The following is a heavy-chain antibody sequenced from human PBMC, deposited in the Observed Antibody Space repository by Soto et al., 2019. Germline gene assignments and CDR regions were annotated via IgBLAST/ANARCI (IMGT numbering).Heavy chain of an antibody. CDR3: ARDGSAWYFDL. J-gene: IGHJ2*01. D-gene: IGHD6-25*01. CDR2: IIPILGIA. Sequence: QVQLVQSGAEVKKPGSSVKVSCKASGGTFSSYTISWVRQAPGQGLEWMGRIIPILGIANYAQKFQGRVTITADKSTSTAYMVLSSLRSEDTAVYYCARDGSAWYFDLWGRGTLVTVSS. CDR1: GGTFSSYT. V-gene: IGHV1-69*08.